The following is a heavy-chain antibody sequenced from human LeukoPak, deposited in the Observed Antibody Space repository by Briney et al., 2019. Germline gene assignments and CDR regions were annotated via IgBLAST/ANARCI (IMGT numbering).Heavy chain of an antibody. CDR1: GGSISSYY. CDR3: AREGPPDYYDSNGSRRYFDY. CDR2: IYYSGST. J-gene: IGHJ4*02. V-gene: IGHV4-59*01. D-gene: IGHD3-22*01. Sequence: PSETLSLTCTVSGGSISSYYWSWIRQPPGKGLEWIGYIYYSGSTNYNPSLKSRVTISVDTSKNQFSLKLSSVTAADTAVYYCAREGPPDYYDSNGSRRYFDYWGQGTLVTVSS.